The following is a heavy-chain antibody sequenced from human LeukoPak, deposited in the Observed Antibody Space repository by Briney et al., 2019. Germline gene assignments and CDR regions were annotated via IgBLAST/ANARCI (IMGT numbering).Heavy chain of an antibody. Sequence: SETLSLTCTVSGGSISSGGYYWSWIRQPPGKGLEWIGYISHSGSTYYNPSLKSRVTISVDRSKNQFSLKLSSVTAADTAVYYCAASYYDFWSGYYRGVNAFDIWGQGTMVTVSS. J-gene: IGHJ3*02. D-gene: IGHD3-3*01. V-gene: IGHV4-30-2*01. CDR1: GGSISSGGYY. CDR3: AASYYDFWSGYYRGVNAFDI. CDR2: ISHSGST.